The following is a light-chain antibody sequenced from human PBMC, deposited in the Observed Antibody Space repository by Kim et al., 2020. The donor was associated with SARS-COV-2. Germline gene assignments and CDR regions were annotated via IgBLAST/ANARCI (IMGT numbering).Light chain of an antibody. CDR3: QQYGSSPRT. CDR1: NGSY. J-gene: IGKJ2*01. CDR2: GAS. Sequence: NGSYLAWYQHKPGQAPSLLIYGASNRATGVADKFSGSGSGTDFTLTISRLEPEDLAVYFCQQYGSSPRTFGQGTKLEI. V-gene: IGKV3-20*01.